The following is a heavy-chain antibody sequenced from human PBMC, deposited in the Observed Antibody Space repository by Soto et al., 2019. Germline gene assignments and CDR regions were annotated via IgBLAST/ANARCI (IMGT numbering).Heavy chain of an antibody. J-gene: IGHJ3*02. Sequence: EGSLRLSCAASRFTFSRYYMNWVRQAPGKGLEWVSSISTTSTYTHYADSLKGRFTISRDNAKKLLYLQMDSLRAEDTAVYYCARDDGLSSTNVKAFDIWGQGTKVTVSS. D-gene: IGHD2-2*01. CDR1: RFTFSRYY. V-gene: IGHV3-21*01. CDR2: ISTTSTYT. CDR3: ARDDGLSSTNVKAFDI.